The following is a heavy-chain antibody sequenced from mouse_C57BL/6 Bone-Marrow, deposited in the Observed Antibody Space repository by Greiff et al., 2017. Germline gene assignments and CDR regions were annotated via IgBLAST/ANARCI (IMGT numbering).Heavy chain of an antibody. V-gene: IGHV1-26*01. D-gene: IGHD2-1*01. J-gene: IGHJ2*01. Sequence: VQLQQSGPELVKPGASVKISCKASGYTFTDYYMNWVKQSHGKSLEWIGDINPNNGGTSYNQKFKGKATLTVDKSSSTAYMELRSLTSEDSAVXYCARDGNYGYWGQGTTLTVSS. CDR3: ARDGNYGY. CDR1: GYTFTDYY. CDR2: INPNNGGT.